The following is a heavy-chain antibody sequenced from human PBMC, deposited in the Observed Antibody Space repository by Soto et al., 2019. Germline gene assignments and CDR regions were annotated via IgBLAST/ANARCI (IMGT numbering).Heavy chain of an antibody. V-gene: IGHV2-5*02. Sequence: QITLKKSGPTLVKPTQTLTLTCTFSGFSLTTSGVCVGWIRQPPGKALEWLALIYWDDNKIYSPSLKNRFAITKDTSKNQVVLTVTNMDPVDTATYFCAHRDGFGEFKYWGQGILVTDSS. CDR3: AHRDGFGEFKY. CDR2: IYWDDNK. J-gene: IGHJ4*02. D-gene: IGHD3-10*01. CDR1: GFSLTTSGVC.